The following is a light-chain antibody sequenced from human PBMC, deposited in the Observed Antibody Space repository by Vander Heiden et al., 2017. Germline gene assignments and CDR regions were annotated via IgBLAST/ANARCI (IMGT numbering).Light chain of an antibody. CDR2: RDG. CDR1: KLGNKY. CDR3: QAWDSSTGV. V-gene: IGLV3-1*01. Sequence: SYELTQPPSVSVSPGQTASITCSGDKLGNKYACWYKQKPGQSPVLVIYRDGKRPSGIPERFSGSNSGNTATLTISGTQAMDEADYYCQAWDSSTGVFGGGTKLTVL. J-gene: IGLJ2*01.